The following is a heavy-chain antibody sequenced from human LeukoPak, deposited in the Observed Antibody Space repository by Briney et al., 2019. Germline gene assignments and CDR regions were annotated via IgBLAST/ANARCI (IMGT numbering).Heavy chain of an antibody. CDR2: ISGSGGST. D-gene: IGHD3-3*01. Sequence: GGSLRLSCAASGFTFSSYAMSWVRQAPGKGLEWVSAISGSGGSTYYADSVKGRFTISRDNSKNTLYLQMNSLRAEDTAVYYCAKRGVWGSGYYRGGIDYWGQGILVTVSS. CDR1: GFTFSSYA. CDR3: AKRGVWGSGYYRGGIDY. J-gene: IGHJ4*02. V-gene: IGHV3-23*01.